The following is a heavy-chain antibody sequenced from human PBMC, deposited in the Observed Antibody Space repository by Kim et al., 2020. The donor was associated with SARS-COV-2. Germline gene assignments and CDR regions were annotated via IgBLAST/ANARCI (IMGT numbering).Heavy chain of an antibody. CDR3: AKDLGGWQQLPRGAFDI. D-gene: IGHD6-13*01. V-gene: IGHV3-30*18. CDR2: ISYDGSNK. CDR1: GFTFSSYG. J-gene: IGHJ3*02. Sequence: GGSLRLSCAASGFTFSSYGMHWVRQAPGKGLEWVAVISYDGSNKYYADSVKGRFTISRDNSKNTLYLQMNSLRAEDTAVYYCAKDLGGWQQLPRGAFDI.